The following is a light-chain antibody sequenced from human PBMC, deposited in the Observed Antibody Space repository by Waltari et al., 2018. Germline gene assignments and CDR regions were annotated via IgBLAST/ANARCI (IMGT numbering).Light chain of an antibody. CDR1: QDISNY. J-gene: IGKJ3*01. Sequence: IQMTQYTSSLSASVGDRVTITCQASQDISNYLNWYQQKPGKAPKLLIYDASNLETGVPSRFSGSGSGTDFTFTISSLQPEDIATYYCQQYDNLPAFGPGTKVDIK. CDR2: DAS. V-gene: IGKV1-33*01. CDR3: QQYDNLPA.